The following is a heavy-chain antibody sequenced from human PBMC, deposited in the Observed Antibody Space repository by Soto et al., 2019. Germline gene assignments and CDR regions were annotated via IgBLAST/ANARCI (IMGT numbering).Heavy chain of an antibody. CDR1: GFTFSDHY. Sequence: QVQLVESGGDLVKPGGSLRLSCAASGFTFSDHYMSWIRQAPGKGLEWISYMTRSGSSSSYADSVKGRFTISRDNAKNSLYLQMNSLRGDDTAVYYCARELSGNYFAFVLWGQGTMVTVSS. D-gene: IGHD1-26*01. CDR2: MTRSGSSS. J-gene: IGHJ3*01. V-gene: IGHV3-11*01. CDR3: ARELSGNYFAFVL.